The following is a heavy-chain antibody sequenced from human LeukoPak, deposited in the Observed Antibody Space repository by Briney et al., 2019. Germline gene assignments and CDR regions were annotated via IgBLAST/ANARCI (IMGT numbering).Heavy chain of an antibody. D-gene: IGHD5-12*01. J-gene: IGHJ5*02. CDR2: IKKDGFFS. CDR1: GFPFRVRW. Sequence: GGSLRLSCTASGFPFRVRWMHWVRQAPGKGLVWISLIKKDGFFSTYADSVKGRFTISRDDAKNTLYLQMNSLRAEDTAVYYCAKDPLDGYNHNWFDPWGQGTLVTVSS. CDR3: AKDPLDGYNHNWFDP. V-gene: IGHV3-74*03.